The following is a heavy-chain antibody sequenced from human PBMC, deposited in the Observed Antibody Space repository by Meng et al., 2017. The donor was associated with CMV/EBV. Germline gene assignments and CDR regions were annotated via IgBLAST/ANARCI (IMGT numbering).Heavy chain of an antibody. J-gene: IGHJ5*02. CDR1: GGSVSSGSYY. CDR2: IYHSGST. Sequence: QVQLQESGPGLVKPSETLSLTCSVPGGSVSSGSYYCTWIRQPPGKGLEWIGYIYHSGSTNYNPSLKSRVTISVDASRDQFSLRLSSVTAADTAVYYCARCTNYFDPWGQGTLVTFSS. CDR3: ARCTNYFDP. V-gene: IGHV4-61*01. D-gene: IGHD4/OR15-4a*01.